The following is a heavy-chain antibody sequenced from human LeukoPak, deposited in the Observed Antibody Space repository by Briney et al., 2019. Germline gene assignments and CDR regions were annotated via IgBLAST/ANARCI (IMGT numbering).Heavy chain of an antibody. CDR1: GFIFSHFW. V-gene: IGHV3-7*01. CDR3: ATDQAGGLDS. Sequence: PGGSLRLSCAASGFIFSHFWMSWVRQAPGKGLEWVANIKQDGSERYYVDSVKGRFTISRDNAKNSLYLQMNSLRAEDTAVYYCATDQAGGLDSWGQGTLVTVSS. D-gene: IGHD3-10*01. CDR2: IKQDGSER. J-gene: IGHJ4*02.